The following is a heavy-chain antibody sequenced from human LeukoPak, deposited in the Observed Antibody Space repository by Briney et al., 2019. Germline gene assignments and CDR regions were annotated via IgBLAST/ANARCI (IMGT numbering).Heavy chain of an antibody. J-gene: IGHJ5*02. CDR3: AKSERFYCSGGTCYPNWFDP. D-gene: IGHD2-15*01. V-gene: IGHV3-23*01. CDR2: ISGSSACT. CDR1: GFTFSSYA. Sequence: GGSLRLSCAASGFTFSSYAMNWVRQAPGKGLEWVSAISGSSACTNYADSVKGRFTISRDNSKNTLYLQMNSLRAEDTAVYYCAKSERFYCSGGTCYPNWFDPWGQGTLVTVSS.